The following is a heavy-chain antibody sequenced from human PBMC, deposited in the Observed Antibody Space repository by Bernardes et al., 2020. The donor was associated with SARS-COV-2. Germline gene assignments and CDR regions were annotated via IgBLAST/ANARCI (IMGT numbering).Heavy chain of an antibody. D-gene: IGHD3-3*01. Sequence: GGSLRLSCAASGFPFTKYDMSWVRQAPGKGLEWVSGISGSGNTTYYADSVKGRFTISRDNSKNTLFLQMDSLRAEDTAVDYCARDDDRPLFGAPGFDSWGQGTLVTVSS. CDR1: GFPFTKYD. CDR3: ARDDDRPLFGAPGFDS. J-gene: IGHJ4*02. CDR2: ISGSGNTT. V-gene: IGHV3-23*01.